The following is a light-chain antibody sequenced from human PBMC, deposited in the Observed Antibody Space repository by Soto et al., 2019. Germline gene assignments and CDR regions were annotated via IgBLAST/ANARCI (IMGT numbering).Light chain of an antibody. V-gene: IGKV1-5*03. CDR1: QTINKW. J-gene: IGKJ1*01. Sequence: DIQMTQSPSTLPASVGDRITITCWASQTINKWLAWYQQKPGKVPKLLIYKASSLESGVPSRFSGSGSGTEFTLTISSLQPDDFATYYCQQYNFHWTFGQGTKVEIK. CDR2: KAS. CDR3: QQYNFHWT.